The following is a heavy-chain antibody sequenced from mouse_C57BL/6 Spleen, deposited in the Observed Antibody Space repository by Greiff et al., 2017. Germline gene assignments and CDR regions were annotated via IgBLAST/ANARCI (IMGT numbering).Heavy chain of an antibody. CDR2: IRNKANNHAT. V-gene: IGHV6-6*01. Sequence: EVKVEESGGGLVQPGGSMKLSCAASGFTFSDAWMDWVRQSPEKGLEWVAEIRNKANNHATYYAESVKGRFTISRDDSKSSVYLQMNSLRASDTGMYYCTSGIYYDYDEYYFDYWGQGTTLAVSS. D-gene: IGHD2-4*01. CDR3: TSGIYYDYDEYYFDY. CDR1: GFTFSDAW. J-gene: IGHJ2*01.